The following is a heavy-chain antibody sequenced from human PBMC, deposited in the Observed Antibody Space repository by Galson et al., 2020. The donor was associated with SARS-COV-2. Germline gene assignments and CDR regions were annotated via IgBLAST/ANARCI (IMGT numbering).Heavy chain of an antibody. CDR3: ARVGANYGDYVGWFDP. J-gene: IGHJ5*02. V-gene: IGHV4-61*01. CDR2: VYYTGST. CDR1: GGSVSSCNYY. Sequence: SETLSLTCTVSGGSVSSCNYYWSWIRQTPGKGLEWIGYVYYTGSTKYNPSLKSRVNLSVDTSKNQFSLRLSSVTAADTAVYYCARVGANYGDYVGWFDPWGQGTLVSVSS. D-gene: IGHD4-17*01.